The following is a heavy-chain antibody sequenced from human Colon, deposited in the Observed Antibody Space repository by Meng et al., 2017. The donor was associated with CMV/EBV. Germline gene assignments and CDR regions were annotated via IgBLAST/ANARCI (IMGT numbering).Heavy chain of an antibody. J-gene: IGHJ5*02. CDR3: ARGALGACTGSSCFS. V-gene: IGHV4-31*02. D-gene: IGHD6-19*01. CDR1: GDTISYGGYY. CDR2: KLNKGDT. Sequence: SGDTISYGGYYRSWIRQIQGKGRGWIEYKLNKGDTAKNPSLNSRVIISVDTSKNQFSLKLSSVTAADTAVYFCARGALGACTGSSCFSWGQGTLVTVSS.